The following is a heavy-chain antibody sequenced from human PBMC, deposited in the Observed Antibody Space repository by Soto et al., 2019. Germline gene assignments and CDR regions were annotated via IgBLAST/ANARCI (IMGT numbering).Heavy chain of an antibody. CDR2: ISGSGDST. Sequence: EVQLLESGGGLVQPGGSLRLSFAASGFTFSSSAMSWVRQAPGRGLEWVSSISGSGDSTYYADSVKGRFTISRDNSKNMLYFELHSLRAEDTALYYCARDRLASVVIEGTFYWGQGTLVTVSS. D-gene: IGHD2-15*01. J-gene: IGHJ4*02. CDR3: ARDRLASVVIEGTFY. CDR1: GFTFSSSA. V-gene: IGHV3-23*01.